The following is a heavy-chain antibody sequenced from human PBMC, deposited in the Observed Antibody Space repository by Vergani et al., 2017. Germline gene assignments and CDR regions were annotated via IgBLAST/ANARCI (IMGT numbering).Heavy chain of an antibody. Sequence: QVHLVESGGGVVQPGRSLSLSCVVSGFTSSYYGMHWVRQAPGKGLEWVAVIAFDGKQKYYADSVKGRFTISRDNSKSTLYLQMNSLRTEDTAGYYCATKSCSTPGCQIGYFREWGQGTLVTVSS. CDR3: ATKSCSTPGCQIGYFRE. CDR1: GFTSSYYG. CDR2: IAFDGKQK. V-gene: IGHV3-30*03. D-gene: IGHD2-2*01. J-gene: IGHJ1*01.